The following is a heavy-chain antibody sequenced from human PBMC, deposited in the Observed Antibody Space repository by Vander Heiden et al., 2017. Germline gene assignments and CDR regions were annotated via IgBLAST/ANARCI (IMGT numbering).Heavy chain of an antibody. D-gene: IGHD3-10*01. CDR3: AKEGENYYGSGLHFDY. V-gene: IGHV3-23*01. Sequence: EVQLLESGGGLVQPGGSLRLSCAASGFTFSSYAVSWVRLAPGKGLEWVSTIRGSGSSTLYTDSVKGRFTISRDNSKNTLYLQMNSLRAEDTAVYYCAKEGENYYGSGLHFDYWGQGTLVTVSS. CDR1: GFTFSSYA. CDR2: IRGSGSST. J-gene: IGHJ4*02.